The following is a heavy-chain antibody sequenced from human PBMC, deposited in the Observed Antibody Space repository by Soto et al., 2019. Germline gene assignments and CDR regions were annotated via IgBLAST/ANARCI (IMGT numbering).Heavy chain of an antibody. V-gene: IGHV4-61*01. Sequence: QVQLQESGPGLVKPSETLSLTCTVSGGSVSSGSYYWSWIRQPPGKGLEWIGYIYYSGSTNYNPSLKSRVTLSVDKSKNQFSLKLSSVTAADTAVYYCARGEQQLVFDYWGQGTLVTVSS. CDR1: GGSVSSGSYY. CDR3: ARGEQQLVFDY. J-gene: IGHJ4*02. CDR2: IYYSGST. D-gene: IGHD6-13*01.